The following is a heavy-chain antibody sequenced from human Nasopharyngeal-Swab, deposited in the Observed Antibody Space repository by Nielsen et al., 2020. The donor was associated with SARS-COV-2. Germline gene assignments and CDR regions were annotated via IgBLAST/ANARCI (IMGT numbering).Heavy chain of an antibody. CDR1: GYTFTSYG. D-gene: IGHD6-6*01. CDR2: ISAYNGNT. J-gene: IGHJ6*02. V-gene: IGHV1-18*01. CDR3: AREKQARLNDYYYYGMDV. Sequence: ASVKVSCKASGYTFTSYGISWVRQAPGQGLEWMGWISAYNGNTNYAQKLQGRVTMTTDAPTSTAYMELRSLRSDDTAVYYCAREKQARLNDYYYYGMDVWGQGTTVTVSS.